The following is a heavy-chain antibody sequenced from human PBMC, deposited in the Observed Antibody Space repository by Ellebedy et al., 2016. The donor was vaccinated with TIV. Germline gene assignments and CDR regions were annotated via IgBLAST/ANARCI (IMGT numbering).Heavy chain of an antibody. J-gene: IGHJ4*02. CDR3: ARGRGFH. D-gene: IGHD3-10*01. V-gene: IGHV4-34*01. Sequence: MPSETLSLTCAVYGEYFSGYYWSRIRQSPGKGLEWIGEIDHTGSTNYNPYLRSRVTISVDTSRDQFSLKLRSVTAADTAVYYCARGRGFHWGQGTLVTVSS. CDR2: IDHTGST. CDR1: GEYFSGYY.